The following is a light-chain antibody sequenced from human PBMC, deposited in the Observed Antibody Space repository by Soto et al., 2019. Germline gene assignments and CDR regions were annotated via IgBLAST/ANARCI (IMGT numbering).Light chain of an antibody. CDR3: QQSSSSPPTLT. CDR1: QSVSSTF. J-gene: IGKJ4*01. V-gene: IGKV3-20*01. Sequence: EIVLTQSPGTLSLSPGERATLSCRASQSVSSTFLAWYQQKPGQAPRLLIYDASSRATGIPDRFSGSGSGTDFSLIISRLEPEDFAVYYCQQSSSSPPTLTFGGGTNVEIK. CDR2: DAS.